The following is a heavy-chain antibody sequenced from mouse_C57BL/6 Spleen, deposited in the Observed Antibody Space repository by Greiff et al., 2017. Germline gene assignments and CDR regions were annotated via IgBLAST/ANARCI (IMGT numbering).Heavy chain of an antibody. Sequence: VQRVESGAELMKPGASVKLSCKATGYTFTGYWIEWVKQRPGHGLEWIGEILPGSGSTNYNEKFKGKATVNADTSSNTAYMQLSSLTTEDSAIYYCARSPTYYSDYYFDYWGQGTTLTVSS. V-gene: IGHV1-9*01. CDR3: ARSPTYYSDYYFDY. D-gene: IGHD2-12*01. CDR2: ILPGSGST. J-gene: IGHJ2*01. CDR1: GYTFTGYW.